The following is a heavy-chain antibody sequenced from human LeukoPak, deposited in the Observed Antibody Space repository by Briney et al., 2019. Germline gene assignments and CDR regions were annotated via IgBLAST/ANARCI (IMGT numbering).Heavy chain of an antibody. J-gene: IGHJ6*02. CDR3: AKAVAPIFGVVINSITYYYYYGMDV. V-gene: IGHV3-23*01. Sequence: PGGSLRLSCAASGFTFSSYAMSWVRQAPGKGLEWVSAISGSGGSTYYADSVKGRFTISRDNSKNTLYLQMNSLRAEDTAVYYCAKAVAPIFGVVINSITYYYYYGMDVWGQGTTVTVSS. CDR1: GFTFSSYA. CDR2: ISGSGGST. D-gene: IGHD3-3*01.